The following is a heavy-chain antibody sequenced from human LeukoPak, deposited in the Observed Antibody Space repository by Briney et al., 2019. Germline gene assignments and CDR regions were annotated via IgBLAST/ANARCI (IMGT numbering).Heavy chain of an antibody. D-gene: IGHD4-11*01. Sequence: PGGSLTLACAASGFTFGSYWMSWVRQAQGKGLEWVANIKEDGSEKYYVDSVKGRFTISRDNAKNSLDLQMNSLRAEDTAVYYCARRVKIDYWGQGTLVTVSS. CDR1: GFTFGSYW. J-gene: IGHJ4*02. CDR2: IKEDGSEK. V-gene: IGHV3-7*01. CDR3: ARRVKIDY.